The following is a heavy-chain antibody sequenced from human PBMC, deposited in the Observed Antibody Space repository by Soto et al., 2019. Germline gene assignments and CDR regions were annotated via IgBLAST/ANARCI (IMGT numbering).Heavy chain of an antibody. J-gene: IGHJ4*02. CDR1: GYTFTSYA. CDR3: ARGTNPYYFDY. CDR2: INVGNGNT. V-gene: IGHV1-3*01. Sequence: ASVKVSCKASGYTFTSYAMHWVRQAHGQRLEWMGWINVGNGNTKYSHKFQGRVTITRDTSASTAYIELSSLRSEDTAVYYCARGTNPYYFDYWGQGTLVTVTS.